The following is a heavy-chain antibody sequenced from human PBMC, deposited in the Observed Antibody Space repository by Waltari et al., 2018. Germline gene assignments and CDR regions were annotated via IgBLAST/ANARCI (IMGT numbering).Heavy chain of an antibody. CDR2: IYHSGST. CDR1: GYSLSSGYY. CDR3: ARVRSTSCSDY. J-gene: IGHJ4*02. Sequence: QVQLQEPGPGLVKPSETPSLTCTVPGYSLSSGYYWGWIRQPPGKGLEWIGSIYHSGSTYYNPSLKSRVTISVDTSKNQFSLKLSSVTAADTAVYYCARVRSTSCSDYWGQGTLVTVSS. V-gene: IGHV4-38-2*02. D-gene: IGHD2-2*01.